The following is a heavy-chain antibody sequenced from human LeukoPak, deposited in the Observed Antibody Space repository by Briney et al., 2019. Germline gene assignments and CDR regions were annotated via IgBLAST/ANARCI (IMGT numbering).Heavy chain of an antibody. CDR1: GSLFTSYW. V-gene: IGHV5-10-1*01. CDR3: ARLLSGAVAGDF. CDR2: VDASDSYT. Sequence: PGRSRQISGETAGSLFTSYWSSVGRQLPEKRGEWVGRVDASDSYTNYTPSFQRHVTISTDTSISTSYLPWSGLRASDTALYYCARLLSGAVAGDFWGQGTLVTVSS. D-gene: IGHD6-19*01. J-gene: IGHJ4*02.